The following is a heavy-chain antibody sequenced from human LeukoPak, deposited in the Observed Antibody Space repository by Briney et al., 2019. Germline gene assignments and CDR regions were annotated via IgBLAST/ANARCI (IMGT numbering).Heavy chain of an antibody. CDR1: GFTFSSYA. CDR3: ARDGLGYCSGGSCYDGY. J-gene: IGHJ4*02. D-gene: IGHD2-15*01. Sequence: GGSLRLSCAASGFTFSSYAMSWVRQAPGKGLEWVSAISGSGGSTYYADSVKGRLTISRDNSKNTLYLQMNSLRAEDTAVYYCARDGLGYCSGGSCYDGYWGQGTLVTVSS. V-gene: IGHV3-23*01. CDR2: ISGSGGST.